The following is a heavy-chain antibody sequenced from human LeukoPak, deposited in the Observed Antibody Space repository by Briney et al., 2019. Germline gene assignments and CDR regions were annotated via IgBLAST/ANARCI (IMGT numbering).Heavy chain of an antibody. CDR2: IYHSGNT. J-gene: IGHJ3*02. V-gene: IGHV4-38-2*02. CDR1: GYSISTSYY. D-gene: IGHD4-17*01. CDR3: AGTTVTNDAFDI. Sequence: SETLSLTCTVSGYSISTSYYWGWIRQPPGKGLEWIGSIYHSGNTYYNPSLKSRVTISVDTSKNQFSLKLNSVTAADTAVYYCAGTTVTNDAFDIWGQGTMVTVSS.